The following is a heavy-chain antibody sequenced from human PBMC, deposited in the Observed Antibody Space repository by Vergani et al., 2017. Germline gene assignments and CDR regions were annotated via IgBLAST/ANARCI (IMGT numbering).Heavy chain of an antibody. CDR2: IHSSGTT. D-gene: IGHD3-10*01. CDR1: GDSINTYS. V-gene: IGHV4-4*07. Sequence: QVQLQESGPGLVKPSETLSLTCTVSGDSINTYSWTWIRQPPGKGLEWIGRIHSSGTTNYNPSLKSRVTLSVDTSKNQLSLRMTSVTAADTAVYYCARDSWTSELRGVYWFDTWGQGTLVSVSS. CDR3: ARDSWTSELRGVYWFDT. J-gene: IGHJ5*02.